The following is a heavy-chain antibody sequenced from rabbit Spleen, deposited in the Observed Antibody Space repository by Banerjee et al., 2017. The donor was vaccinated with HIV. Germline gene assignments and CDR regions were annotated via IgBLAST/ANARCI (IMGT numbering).Heavy chain of an antibody. J-gene: IGHJ6*01. CDR3: ARAGYAGYGYANFRDYYGMDL. D-gene: IGHD6-1*01. Sequence: QSLEESGGDLVKPGASLTLTCTASGFIMSSSDWIYWVRQAPGKGLEWIGYIDPIFGSTYYASWAKGRFTISKTSSTTVTLQMTSLTAADTATYFCARAGYAGYGYANFRDYYGMDLWGPGTLVTVS. V-gene: IGHV1S40*01. CDR1: GFIMSSSDW. CDR2: IDPIFGST.